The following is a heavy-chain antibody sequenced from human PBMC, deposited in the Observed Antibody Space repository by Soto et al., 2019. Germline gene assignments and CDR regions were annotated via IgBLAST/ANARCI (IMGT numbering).Heavy chain of an antibody. CDR2: IIPILGIA. J-gene: IGHJ4*02. CDR1: GGTFSSYT. CDR3: AKADCSSTSCYSGYDY. V-gene: IGHV1-69*02. Sequence: ASVKVSCKASGGTFSSYTISWVRQAPGQGLEWMGRIIPILGIANYAQKFQGRVTITADKSTSTAYMELSSLRSEDTAVYYCAKADCSSTSCYSGYDYWGQGTLVTVSS. D-gene: IGHD2-2*01.